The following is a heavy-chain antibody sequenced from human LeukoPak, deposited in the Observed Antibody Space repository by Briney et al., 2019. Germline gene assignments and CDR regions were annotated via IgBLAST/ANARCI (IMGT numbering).Heavy chain of an antibody. D-gene: IGHD3-3*01. J-gene: IGHJ4*02. V-gene: IGHV3-7*04. CDR3: ARGVPYDSWSGPHYSDY. CDR2: IKQDGSQE. CDR1: GFTFRNYW. Sequence: GGSLRLSCAASGFTFRNYWMSWVRQAPGKGLEWVAHIKQDGSQEYYVDSVKGQFTISRDSAKNSLYLQMNSLRAEDTAVYYCARGVPYDSWSGPHYSDYWGQGTLVTVSS.